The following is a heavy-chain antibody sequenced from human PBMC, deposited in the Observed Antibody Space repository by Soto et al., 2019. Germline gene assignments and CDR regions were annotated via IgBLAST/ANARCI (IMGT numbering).Heavy chain of an antibody. V-gene: IGHV4-59*01. CDR3: AKYRSSDADGYTLDS. J-gene: IGHJ4*02. CDR1: GGSITNYY. Sequence: SETLSLTCTISGGSITNYYCSWIRHPPWKGLEWIGYVYYSGSTKYNPSIESRVTISADTSKNQFSLRVTSVTAADTSVYYCAKYRSSDADGYTLDSWGPGSLVTVSS. CDR2: VYYSGST. D-gene: IGHD5-12*01.